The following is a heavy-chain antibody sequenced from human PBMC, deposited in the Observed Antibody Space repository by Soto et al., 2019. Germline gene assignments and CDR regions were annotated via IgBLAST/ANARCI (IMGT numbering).Heavy chain of an antibody. Sequence: ASVKVSCKASGYTFTGYYMHWVRQAPGEGLEWMGWINPTSGGTNYAQKFQGRVTMTRDTSISTAYMELSRLRSDDTAVYYCARVAWDIVVVPAAPQGNREYWGQGTMVTVSS. CDR2: INPTSGGT. V-gene: IGHV1-2*02. CDR1: GYTFTGYY. D-gene: IGHD2-2*01. CDR3: ARVAWDIVVVPAAPQGNREY. J-gene: IGHJ4*02.